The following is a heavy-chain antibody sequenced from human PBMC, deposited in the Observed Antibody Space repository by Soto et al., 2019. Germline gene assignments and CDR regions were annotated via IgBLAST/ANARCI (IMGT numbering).Heavy chain of an antibody. V-gene: IGHV3-30-3*01. Sequence: QVQLVESGGGVVQPGRSLRLSCAASGFTFSSYAMHWVRQAPGKGLEWVAVISYDGSNKYYADSVKGRFTTSRDNSKNTLYQQMNSLRGEDTAVYYCARDRKAMYGDYVGAFDIWGQGTMVTVSS. CDR3: ARDRKAMYGDYVGAFDI. J-gene: IGHJ3*02. CDR2: ISYDGSNK. CDR1: GFTFSSYA. D-gene: IGHD4-17*01.